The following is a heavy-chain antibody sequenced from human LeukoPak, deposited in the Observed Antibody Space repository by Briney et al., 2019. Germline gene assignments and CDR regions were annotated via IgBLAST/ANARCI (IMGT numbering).Heavy chain of an antibody. Sequence: SETLSLTCAVYGGSFSGYYWSWIRQPPGKGLEWIGEINHSGSTNYNPSLKSRVTISVDTSKNQFSLKLSSVTAADTAVYYCARAFTSGSGSYYNDAFDIWGQGTMVTVSS. CDR2: INHSGST. CDR3: ARAFTSGSGSYYNDAFDI. CDR1: GGSFSGYY. D-gene: IGHD3-10*01. V-gene: IGHV4-34*01. J-gene: IGHJ3*02.